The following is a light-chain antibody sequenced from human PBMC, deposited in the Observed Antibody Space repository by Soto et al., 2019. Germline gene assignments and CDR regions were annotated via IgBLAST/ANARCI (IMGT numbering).Light chain of an antibody. CDR2: AAS. Sequence: DIQMTQSPASRSASLGDRVTITCRASQSMRTYLAWYQQKPGKAPNLLIQAASSLQSGVPSRFSGSGSGTDFTLTISSLQPEDFATYYCQQYNSYPITFGQGTRLEIK. V-gene: IGKV1-39*01. J-gene: IGKJ5*01. CDR3: QQYNSYPIT. CDR1: QSMRTY.